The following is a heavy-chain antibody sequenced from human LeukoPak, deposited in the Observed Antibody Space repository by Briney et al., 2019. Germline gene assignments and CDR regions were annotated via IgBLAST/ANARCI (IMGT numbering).Heavy chain of an antibody. CDR1: GFTFSDYY. J-gene: IGHJ3*02. CDR3: ARAADDSSGYYGLNDAFDI. D-gene: IGHD3-22*01. CDR2: ISSSGSTI. Sequence: PGGSLRLSCAASGFTFSDYYMSCIRQAPGKGLEWVSYISSSGSTIYYADSVKGRFTISRDNAKNSLYLQMNSLRAEDTAVYYCARAADDSSGYYGLNDAFDIWGQGTMVTVSS. V-gene: IGHV3-11*01.